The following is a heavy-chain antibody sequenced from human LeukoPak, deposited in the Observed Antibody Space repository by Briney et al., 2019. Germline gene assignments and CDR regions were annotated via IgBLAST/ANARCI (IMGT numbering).Heavy chain of an antibody. J-gene: IGHJ3*02. CDR2: IYTSGST. D-gene: IGHD1-26*01. Sequence: PSETLSLTCTVSGGSISSYYWSWIRQPAGKGLEWIGRIYTSGSTNYNPSLKSRVTMSVDTSKNQFSLKLSSVTAADMAVYYCARSVGATKSYAFDIWGQGTMVTVSS. V-gene: IGHV4-4*07. CDR1: GGSISSYY. CDR3: ARSVGATKSYAFDI.